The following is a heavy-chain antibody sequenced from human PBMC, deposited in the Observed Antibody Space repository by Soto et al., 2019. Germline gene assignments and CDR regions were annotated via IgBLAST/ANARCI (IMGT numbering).Heavy chain of an antibody. CDR3: ARGDCSSTSCPFDY. V-gene: IGHV1-69*02. CDR1: GGTFSSYT. J-gene: IGHJ4*02. CDR2: IIPILGIA. D-gene: IGHD2-2*01. Sequence: ASVKVSCKASGGTFSSYTISWVQQAPGQGLEWMGRIIPILGIANYARKFQGRVKITADKSTSTAYMELSSLRSEDTAVYYCARGDCSSTSCPFDYWGQGTLVTVSS.